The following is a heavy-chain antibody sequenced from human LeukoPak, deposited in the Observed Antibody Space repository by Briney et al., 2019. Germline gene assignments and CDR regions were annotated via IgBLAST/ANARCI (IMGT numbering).Heavy chain of an antibody. CDR3: ARGTTYYYDSSGYYYY. V-gene: IGHV4-34*01. CDR1: AGSFIGYY. J-gene: IGHJ4*02. Sequence: PSETLSLTCAVYAGSFIGYYWSWIRHPPGNGLESIGESNHSGSTNYNPSLKSRVTISVDTSKNQFSLKLSSVTAADTAVYYCARGTTYYYDSSGYYYYWGQGTLVTVSS. D-gene: IGHD3-22*01. CDR2: SNHSGST.